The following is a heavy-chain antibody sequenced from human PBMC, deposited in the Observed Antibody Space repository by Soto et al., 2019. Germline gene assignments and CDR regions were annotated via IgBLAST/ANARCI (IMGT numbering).Heavy chain of an antibody. CDR2: ISGGGSYI. Sequence: GGSLRLCCAASGFTVSSNYMSWVRQVPGKGLEWVSGISGGGSYIFYADSVQGRFSISRDNPKNSLFLEMNSLRVEDTAVYYCARDSDCHSTSCFFPPHVWGQGTTVTVSS. CDR1: GFTVSSNY. CDR3: ARDSDCHSTSCFFPPHV. V-gene: IGHV3-21*06. D-gene: IGHD2-2*01. J-gene: IGHJ6*02.